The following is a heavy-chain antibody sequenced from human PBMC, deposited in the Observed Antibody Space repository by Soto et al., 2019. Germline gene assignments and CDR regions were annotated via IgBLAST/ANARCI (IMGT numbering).Heavy chain of an antibody. D-gene: IGHD2-15*01. CDR2: IYNSGST. CDR1: GCSVTRINYY. CDR3: ARHQAPGYFAFDP. J-gene: IGHJ5*02. Sequence: QVQLEESGPGLVKTSETLSLTCSVSGCSVTRINYYWSWIRQPPGKGLEWIGYIYNSGSTIYNPALKSRVAIALDTSNNHFSLRLTSVTAADTAVYYCARHQAPGYFAFDPWGQGTLVTVSS. V-gene: IGHV4-61*03.